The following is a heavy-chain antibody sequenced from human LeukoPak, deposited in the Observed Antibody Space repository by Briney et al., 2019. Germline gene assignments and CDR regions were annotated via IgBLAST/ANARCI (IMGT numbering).Heavy chain of an antibody. Sequence: GRSLRLSCTASGFTFGGYAMSWVRQAPGKGLEWVGFIRSKAYGGTTEYAASVKGRFTISRDDSKSIAYLQMNSLKTEDTAVYYCTRDSGSGAFDYWGQGTLVTVSS. V-gene: IGHV3-49*04. D-gene: IGHD3-10*01. CDR2: IRSKAYGGTT. CDR3: TRDSGSGAFDY. J-gene: IGHJ4*02. CDR1: GFTFGGYA.